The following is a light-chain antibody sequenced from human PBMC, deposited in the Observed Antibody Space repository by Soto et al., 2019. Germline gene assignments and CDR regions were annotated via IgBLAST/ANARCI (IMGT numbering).Light chain of an antibody. J-gene: IGKJ1*01. CDR3: QQRSNWPPWT. CDR1: QSVSRY. Sequence: EIVLTQSPATLSLSPGERATLSCRASQSVSRYLAWYQQKPGQAPRLLIYDASNRATGIPARFSGSGSGTDFTLTISSLQAEDVAVYYCQQRSNWPPWTFGQGTKVDIK. CDR2: DAS. V-gene: IGKV3-11*01.